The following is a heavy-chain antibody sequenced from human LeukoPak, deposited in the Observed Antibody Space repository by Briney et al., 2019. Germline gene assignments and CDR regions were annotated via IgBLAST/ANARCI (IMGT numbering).Heavy chain of an antibody. V-gene: IGHV3-30*18. J-gene: IGHJ4*02. CDR1: GFTFSSYA. CDR2: ISYDGSNK. CDR3: AKDYSLYDYVWGSYRQYFDY. Sequence: GGSLRLSCAASGFTFSSYAMSWVRQAPGKGLEWVAVISYDGSNKYYADSVKGRFTISRDNSKNTLYLQMNSLRAEDTAVYYCAKDYSLYDYVWGSYRQYFDYWGQGTLVTVSS. D-gene: IGHD3-16*02.